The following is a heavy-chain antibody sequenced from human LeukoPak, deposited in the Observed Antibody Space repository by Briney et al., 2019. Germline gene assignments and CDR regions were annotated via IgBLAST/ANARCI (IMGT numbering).Heavy chain of an antibody. D-gene: IGHD1-14*01. J-gene: IGHJ6*02. CDR3: ARKGPPRNYYYYGMDV. CDR1: GYTFTTYA. Sequence: GASVKVSCKASGYTFTTYAMHWVRQAPGQRLEWMGWINAGNGNTKYSQKFQGRVTITRDTSASTAYMELSSLRSEDTAVYYCARKGPPRNYYYYGMDVWGQGTTVTVSS. CDR2: INAGNGNT. V-gene: IGHV1-3*01.